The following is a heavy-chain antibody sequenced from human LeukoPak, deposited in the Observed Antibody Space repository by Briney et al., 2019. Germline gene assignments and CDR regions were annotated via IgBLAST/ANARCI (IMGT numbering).Heavy chain of an antibody. Sequence: GGSLRLSCAASGFTFSNNAMNWVRQAPGKGLEWVSVLYSDGNTKYADSVQGRFTISRDNSKNTLYLEMNGLSPDDTAVYYCARGVEPLAANTLAYWGQGTLVTVSS. CDR1: GFTFSNNA. CDR3: ARGVEPLAANTLAY. J-gene: IGHJ4*02. D-gene: IGHD1-14*01. CDR2: LYSDGNT. V-gene: IGHV3-53*01.